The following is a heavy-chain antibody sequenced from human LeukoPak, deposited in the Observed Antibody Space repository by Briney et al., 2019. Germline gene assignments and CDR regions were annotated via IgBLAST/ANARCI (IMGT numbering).Heavy chain of an antibody. D-gene: IGHD5-18*01. J-gene: IGHJ4*02. CDR1: GYTFTSYD. V-gene: IGHV1-8*01. Sequence: ASVKVSCKASGYTFTSYDINWVRQATGQGLEWMGWMNPNSGNTGYAQKFQGRVTMTRNTSISTAYMELSSLRSEDTAVYYCARDGRGGYSYGTQYPFLWGQGTLVTVSS. CDR3: ARDGRGGYSYGTQYPFL. CDR2: MNPNSGNT.